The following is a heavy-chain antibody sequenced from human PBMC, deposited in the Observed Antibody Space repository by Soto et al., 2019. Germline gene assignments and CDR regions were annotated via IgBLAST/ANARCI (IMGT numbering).Heavy chain of an antibody. CDR1: GYIFTSYY. CDR3: ARDLGRYFDWASDYYYYGMDV. Sequence: ASVKVSCKASGYIFTSYYMHWVRQAPGQGLEWMGIINPSGGSTSYAQKFQGRVTMTRDTSTSTVYMELSSLRSEDTAVYYCARDLGRYFDWASDYYYYGMDVWGQGTTVTVSS. CDR2: INPSGGST. D-gene: IGHD3-9*01. V-gene: IGHV1-46*01. J-gene: IGHJ6*02.